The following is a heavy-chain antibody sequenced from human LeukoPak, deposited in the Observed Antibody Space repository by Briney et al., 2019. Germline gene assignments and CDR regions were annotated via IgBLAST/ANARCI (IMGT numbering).Heavy chain of an antibody. CDR3: AKSTGYYDSSAYGIDY. Sequence: GGSLRLSCAASGFTFSSYAMSWVRQAPGKGLEWVSALSGSGGSTYYADSVKGRFTISRDNSKNTLYLQMNSLRAEDTAVYYCAKSTGYYDSSAYGIDYWGQGTLVTVSS. CDR1: GFTFSSYA. V-gene: IGHV3-23*01. J-gene: IGHJ4*02. D-gene: IGHD3-22*01. CDR2: LSGSGGST.